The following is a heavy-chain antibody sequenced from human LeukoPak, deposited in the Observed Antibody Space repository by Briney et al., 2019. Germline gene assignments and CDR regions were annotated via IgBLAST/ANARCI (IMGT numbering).Heavy chain of an antibody. D-gene: IGHD6-13*01. CDR3: ARDRAAAGTFSYFDY. CDR1: GGSISSGGYS. Sequence: TSETLSLTCAVSGGSISSGGYSWSWIRQPPGKGLEWIGYIYHSGSTYYNPSLKSRVTISVDRSKNQFSLKLSSVTAADTAVYSCARDRAAAGTFSYFDYWGQGTLVTVPS. J-gene: IGHJ4*02. V-gene: IGHV4-30-2*01. CDR2: IYHSGST.